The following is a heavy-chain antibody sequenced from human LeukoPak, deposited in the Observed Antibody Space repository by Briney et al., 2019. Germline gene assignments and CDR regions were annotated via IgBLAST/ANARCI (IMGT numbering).Heavy chain of an antibody. Sequence: SVKVSCKASGGTFTSYAISWVRQAPGQGLEWMGGIIPIFGTANYAQKFQGRVTITADETTSTAYMELSSLRSEDTAVYYYAITNRPGDSYGYDWGQGTLVTVSS. CDR2: IIPIFGTA. J-gene: IGHJ4*02. CDR1: GGTFTSYA. CDR3: AITNRPGDSYGYD. V-gene: IGHV1-69*13. D-gene: IGHD5-18*01.